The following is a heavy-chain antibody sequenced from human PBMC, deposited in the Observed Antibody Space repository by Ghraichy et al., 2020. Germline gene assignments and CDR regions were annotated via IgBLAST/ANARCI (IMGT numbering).Heavy chain of an antibody. D-gene: IGHD2-2*02. J-gene: IGHJ6*03. CDR3: ARKYIVVVPAAVHYYYYYMDV. V-gene: IGHV4-34*01. CDR1: GGSFSGYY. Sequence: SETLSLTCAVYGGSFSGYYWSWIRQPPGKGLEWIGEINHSGSTNYNPSLKSRVTISVDTSKNQFSLKLSSVTAADTAVYYCARKYIVVVPAAVHYYYYYMDVWGKGTTVTVSS. CDR2: INHSGST.